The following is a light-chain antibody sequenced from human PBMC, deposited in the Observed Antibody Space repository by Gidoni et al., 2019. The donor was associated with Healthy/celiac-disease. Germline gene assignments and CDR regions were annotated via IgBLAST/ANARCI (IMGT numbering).Light chain of an antibody. CDR2: LGS. J-gene: IGKJ4*01. CDR1: QSLLHSNGYNY. V-gene: IGKV2-28*01. CDR3: MQALQTPLT. Sequence: DIVMTQSPLSLPVTPGEPAPISCRSSQSLLHSNGYNYLDWYLQKPGQSPQLLIYLGSNRASGVPDRFSGSGSGTDFTLKISRVEAEDVGVYYCMQALQTPLTFGGXTKVEIK.